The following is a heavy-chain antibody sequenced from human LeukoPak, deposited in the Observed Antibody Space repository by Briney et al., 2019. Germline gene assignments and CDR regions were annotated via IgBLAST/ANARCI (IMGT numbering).Heavy chain of an antibody. CDR3: ALLSSDWYYFDY. V-gene: IGHV4-59*01. Sequence: SETLSLTCTVPGGSISSYYWSWIRQPPGKGLEWIGHIYYSGTTTYNPSLKRRLTISVDTSKNQFSLKLGSVTQADIAMCYCALLSSDWYYFDYWGQGTLVTVSS. CDR1: GGSISSYY. D-gene: IGHD6-19*01. J-gene: IGHJ4*02. CDR2: IYYSGTT.